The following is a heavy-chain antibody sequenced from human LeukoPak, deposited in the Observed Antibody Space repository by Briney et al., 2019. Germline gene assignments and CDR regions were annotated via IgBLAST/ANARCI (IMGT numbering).Heavy chain of an antibody. CDR2: ISSSSSTI. CDR3: ARDMRYSGYPAFDY. D-gene: IGHD5-12*01. Sequence: PGGSLRLSCAASGLTFSSYSMNWVRQAPGKGLEWVSYISSSSSTIYYADSVKGRFTISRDNAKNSLYLQMNSLRDEDTAVYYCARDMRYSGYPAFDYWGQGTLVTVSS. CDR1: GLTFSSYS. V-gene: IGHV3-48*02. J-gene: IGHJ4*02.